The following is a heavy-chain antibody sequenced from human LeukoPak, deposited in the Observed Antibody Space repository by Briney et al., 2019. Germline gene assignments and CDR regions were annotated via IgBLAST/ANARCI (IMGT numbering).Heavy chain of an antibody. CDR3: AKDPPGGY. CDR2: ISGSGGST. J-gene: IGHJ4*02. D-gene: IGHD1-14*01. Sequence: GGSLRLSCAASGFTFISYAMSWVREAPGKGLDWVSAISGSGGSTYSADSVKGRFTSSRVNSKNTLYVKMNSLRAADTAVYSCAKDPPGGYWGQGTLVTVSS. V-gene: IGHV3-23*01. CDR1: GFTFISYA.